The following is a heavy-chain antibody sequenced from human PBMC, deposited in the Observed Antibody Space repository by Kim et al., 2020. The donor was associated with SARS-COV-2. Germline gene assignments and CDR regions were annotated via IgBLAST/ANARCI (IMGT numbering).Heavy chain of an antibody. CDR3: ARDRIIVVVVAATSHYYYYGMDV. D-gene: IGHD2-15*01. CDR2: IYHSGST. J-gene: IGHJ6*02. CDR1: GGSISSSNW. Sequence: SETLSLTCAVSGGSISSSNWWSWVRQPPGKGLEWIGEIYHSGSTNYNPSLKSRVTISVDKSKNQFSLKLSSVTAADTAVYYCARDRIIVVVVAATSHYYYYGMDVWGQGTTVTVSS. V-gene: IGHV4-4*02.